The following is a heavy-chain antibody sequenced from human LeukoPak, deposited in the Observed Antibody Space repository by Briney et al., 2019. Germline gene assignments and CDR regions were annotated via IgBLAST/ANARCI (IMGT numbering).Heavy chain of an antibody. CDR3: ARVISADWFDP. Sequence: SETLSLTCTVSGDAISSYYWSWIRQPPGKGLEWIGYIYYSGSTNYNPSLKSRVTISVDTSKNQFSLKLSSVTAADTAVYYCARVISADWFDPWGQGTLVTVSS. CDR2: IYYSGST. J-gene: IGHJ5*02. V-gene: IGHV4-59*01. CDR1: GDAISSYY.